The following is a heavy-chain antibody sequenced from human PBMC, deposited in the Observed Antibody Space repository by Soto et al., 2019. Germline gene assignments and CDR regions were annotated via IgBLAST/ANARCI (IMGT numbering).Heavy chain of an antibody. CDR1: GGSISSGDFY. V-gene: IGHV4-30-4*01. Sequence: SETLSLTCTVSGGSISSGDFYWAWIRQPPGKGLEWIGYIYYSGSPYYNPSLKSRVVMSIDTSKNQFSLNVNSVTAADTAVYFCVRGGVGSNWCFDSWGQGTLVTVSS. CDR3: VRGGVGSNWCFDS. CDR2: IYYSGSP. D-gene: IGHD6-13*01. J-gene: IGHJ4*02.